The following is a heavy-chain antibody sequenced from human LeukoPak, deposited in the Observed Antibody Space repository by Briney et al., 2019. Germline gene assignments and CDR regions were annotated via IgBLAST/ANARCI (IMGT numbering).Heavy chain of an antibody. CDR1: EFSVGSNY. D-gene: IGHD4-17*01. CDR2: IYSGGST. CDR3: AKDGATVTTRSYWYFDL. J-gene: IGHJ2*01. Sequence: PGGSLRLSCAASEFSVGSNYMTWVRQAPGKGLEWVSLIYSGGSTYYADSVKGRFTISRDNSKNTLYLQMNSLRAEDTAVYYCAKDGATVTTRSYWYFDLWGRGTLVTVSS. V-gene: IGHV3-53*01.